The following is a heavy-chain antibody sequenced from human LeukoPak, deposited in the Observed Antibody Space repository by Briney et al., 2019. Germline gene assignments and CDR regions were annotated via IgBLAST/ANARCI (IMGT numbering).Heavy chain of an antibody. Sequence: SETLSLTCAVYGGSFSGYYWSWIRQPPGKGLEWIGEINHSGSTNYNPSLKSRVTISVDTSKNQFSLKVSSVTAADTAVYYCARGRRGYSGDDFNYWGQGTVVTVSS. J-gene: IGHJ4*02. CDR3: ARGRRGYSGDDFNY. CDR1: GGSFSGYY. D-gene: IGHD5-12*01. V-gene: IGHV4-34*01. CDR2: INHSGST.